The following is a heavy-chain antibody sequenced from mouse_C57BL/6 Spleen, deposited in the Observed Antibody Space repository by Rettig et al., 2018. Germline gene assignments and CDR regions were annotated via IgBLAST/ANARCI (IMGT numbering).Heavy chain of an antibody. CDR2: ISYDGSN. D-gene: IGHD1-1*01. CDR1: GYSITSGYY. J-gene: IGHJ3*01. Sequence: DVQLQESGPGLVKPSQSLSLTCSVTGYSITSGYYWNWIRQFPGNKLEWMGYISYDGSNNYNPSLKNRISITRDTSKNQFFLKLNSVTTEDTATYYCARADYGIPFFAYGGQGTLVTVSA. V-gene: IGHV3-6*01. CDR3: ARADYGIPFFAY.